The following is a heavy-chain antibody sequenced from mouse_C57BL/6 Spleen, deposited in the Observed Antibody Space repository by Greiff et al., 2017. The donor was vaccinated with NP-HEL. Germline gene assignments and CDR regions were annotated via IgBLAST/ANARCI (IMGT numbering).Heavy chain of an antibody. CDR1: GYSITSGYY. CDR2: ISYDGSN. J-gene: IGHJ1*03. Sequence: EVQLQESGPGLVKPSQSLSLPCSVTGYSITSGYYWNWIRQFPGNKLEWMGYISYDGSNNYNPSLKNRISITRDTSKNQFFLKLNSVTTEDTATYYCARRNWDDWYFDVWGTGTTVTVSS. V-gene: IGHV3-6*01. D-gene: IGHD4-1*01. CDR3: ARRNWDDWYFDV.